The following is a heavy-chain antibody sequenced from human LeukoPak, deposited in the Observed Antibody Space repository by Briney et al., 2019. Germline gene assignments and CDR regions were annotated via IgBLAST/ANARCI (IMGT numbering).Heavy chain of an antibody. D-gene: IGHD3-22*01. J-gene: IGHJ3*02. CDR3: ARDRGADSSGYYDAFDI. Sequence: SETLSLTCTVSGYSISSGYYWGWIRQPPGKGLEWIGYIYYSGSTNYNPSLKSRVTISVDTSKNQFSLKLSSVTAADTAVYYCARDRGADSSGYYDAFDIWGQGTMVTVSS. CDR1: GYSISSGYY. CDR2: IYYSGST. V-gene: IGHV4-38-2*02.